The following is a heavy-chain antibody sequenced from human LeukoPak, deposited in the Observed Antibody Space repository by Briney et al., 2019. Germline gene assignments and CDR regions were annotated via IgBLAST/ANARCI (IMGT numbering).Heavy chain of an antibody. J-gene: IGHJ4*02. D-gene: IGHD3-10*01. V-gene: IGHV3-9*03. CDR3: AKAGITMVRGVIAQGYYFDY. CDR1: GFTFDDYA. Sequence: PGRSMRPASAAYGFTFDDYAMHWDRHAQGKGLEWVSGISWNSGSIGYADSVKSRFTITRDNAKNSLYLQMNGLRAEDMALYYCAKAGITMVRGVIAQGYYFDYWGQGTLVTVSS. CDR2: ISWNSGSI.